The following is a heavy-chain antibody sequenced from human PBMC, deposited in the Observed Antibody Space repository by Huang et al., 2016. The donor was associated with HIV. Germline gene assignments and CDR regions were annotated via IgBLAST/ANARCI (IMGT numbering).Heavy chain of an antibody. J-gene: IGHJ4*02. V-gene: IGHV3-23*01. Sequence: VQLLESGGGLVQPGGSRRLSCAASGFTFSSYAISWVRQAPGKGLEWVSTISGSGVTTYHADSVKGRFTTSRDNSKNLLYLQMNTLRAGDTAVYYCAKGEFVGESYFDQWGQGTLVTVSP. CDR1: GFTFSSYA. CDR2: ISGSGVTT. D-gene: IGHD3-10*01. CDR3: AKGEFVGESYFDQ.